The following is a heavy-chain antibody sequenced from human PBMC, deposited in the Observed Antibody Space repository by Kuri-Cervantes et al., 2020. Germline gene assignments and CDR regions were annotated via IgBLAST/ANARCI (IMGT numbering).Heavy chain of an antibody. J-gene: IGHJ6*02. CDR2: IYYSGSS. D-gene: IGHD3-22*01. V-gene: IGHV4-30-4*01. CDR1: GGSISSGDYD. Sequence: SETLSLTCTVSGGSISSGDYDWSWIRQPPGKGLEWIGYIYYSGSSYYNPSLKSRVTISVDTSKNQFSLKLSSVTAADTAVYYCASLSVVTKITVIVFYYGMDVWGQGTTVTVSS. CDR3: ASLSVVTKITVIVFYYGMDV.